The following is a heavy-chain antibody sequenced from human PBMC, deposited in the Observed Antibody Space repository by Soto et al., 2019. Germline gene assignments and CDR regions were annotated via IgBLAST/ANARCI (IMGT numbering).Heavy chain of an antibody. D-gene: IGHD1-7*01. V-gene: IGHV1-69*06. CDR2: IIPIFGTA. CDR3: ARGTGTTFYYYGMDV. CDR1: GGTSSSYA. J-gene: IGHJ6*02. Sequence: GASVKVSCKASGGTSSSYAISWVRQAPGQGLEWMGGIIPIFGTANYAQKFQGRVTITADKSTSTAYMELSSLRSEDTAVYYCARGTGTTFYYYGMDVWGQGTTVTVSS.